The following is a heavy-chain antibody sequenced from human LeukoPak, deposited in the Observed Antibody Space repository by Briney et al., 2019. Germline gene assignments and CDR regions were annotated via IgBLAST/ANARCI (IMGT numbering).Heavy chain of an antibody. CDR3: AKDRSTVTTWIDY. CDR2: ITGGGTT. CDR1: GFTFSSHG. V-gene: IGHV3-23*01. Sequence: PGGSLRLSCAASGFTFSSHGMNWVRQAPGKGLEWVSGITGGGTTYYADSVKGRVTISRDNSKNTLYLQMNSLRAEDTAVYYCAKDRSTVTTWIDYWGQGTLVTVSS. D-gene: IGHD4-17*01. J-gene: IGHJ4*02.